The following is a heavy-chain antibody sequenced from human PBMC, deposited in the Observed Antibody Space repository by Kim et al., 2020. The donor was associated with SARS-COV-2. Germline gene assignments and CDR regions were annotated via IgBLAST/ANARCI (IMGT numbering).Heavy chain of an antibody. D-gene: IGHD1-1*01. CDR3: ARDAQKTGSDY. V-gene: IGHV3-11*01. J-gene: IGHJ4*02. CDR2: I. Sequence: IYYADPVKGRFTISRDNAKTSLYLQMNSLRAEDTAVYYCARDAQKTGSDYGGQGTLVTVSS.